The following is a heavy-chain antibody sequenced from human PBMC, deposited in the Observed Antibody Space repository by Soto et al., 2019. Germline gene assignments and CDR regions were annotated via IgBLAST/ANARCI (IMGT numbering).Heavy chain of an antibody. D-gene: IGHD6-19*01. CDR1: GGSISSSSYY. V-gene: IGHV4-39*01. CDR3: ARGRPGDSSGWHYYYYYYMDV. Sequence: PSETLSLTCTVSGGSISSSSYYWGWIRQPPGKGLEWIGSIYYSGSTYYNPSLKSRVTISVDTSKNQFSLKLSSVTAADTAVYYCARGRPGDSSGWHYYYYYYMDVWGKGTTVTVSS. CDR2: IYYSGST. J-gene: IGHJ6*03.